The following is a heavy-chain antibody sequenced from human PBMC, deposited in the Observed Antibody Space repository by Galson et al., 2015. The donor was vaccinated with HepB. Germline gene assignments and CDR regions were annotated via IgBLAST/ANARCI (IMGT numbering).Heavy chain of an antibody. CDR1: GYTFTSYY. V-gene: IGHV1-46*01. J-gene: IGHJ3*02. Sequence: SVKVSCKASGYTFTSYYMHWVRQAPGQGLEWMGIINPSGGSTSYAQKFQGRVTMTRDTSTSTVYMELSSLRSEDTAVYYCATSTRLRFLEWLPPDAFDIWGQGTMVTVSS. CDR2: INPSGGST. D-gene: IGHD3-3*01. CDR3: ATSTRLRFLEWLPPDAFDI.